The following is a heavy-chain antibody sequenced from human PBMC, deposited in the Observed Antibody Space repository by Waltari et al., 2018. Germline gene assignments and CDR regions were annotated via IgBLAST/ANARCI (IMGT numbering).Heavy chain of an antibody. D-gene: IGHD6-19*01. J-gene: IGHJ4*02. CDR3: ARDYGSGWPYVVFYFDY. V-gene: IGHV3-30*01. CDR2: ISYDGSNK. Sequence: VRQAPGKGLEWVAVISYDGSNKYYADSVKGRFTISRDNSKNTLYLQMNSLRAEDTAVYYCARDYGSGWPYVVFYFDYWGQGTLVTVSS.